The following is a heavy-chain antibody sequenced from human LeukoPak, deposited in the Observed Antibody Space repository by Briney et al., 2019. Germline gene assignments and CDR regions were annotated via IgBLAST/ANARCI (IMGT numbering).Heavy chain of an antibody. CDR1: GYSISSGYY. J-gene: IGHJ4*02. CDR3: ARAGYDSSGYYSY. D-gene: IGHD3-22*01. V-gene: IGHV4-38-2*01. Sequence: SETLSLTCGVSGYSISSGYYWDWIRQPPGKGLEWIGSVSHSGSSYYNPSLKSRVTISLDTSKNQFSLRLSSVTAADTAVYYCARAGYDSSGYYSYWGQGTLVTVSS. CDR2: VSHSGSS.